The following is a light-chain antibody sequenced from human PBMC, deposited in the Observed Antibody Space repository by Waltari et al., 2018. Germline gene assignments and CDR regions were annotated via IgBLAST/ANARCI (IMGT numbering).Light chain of an antibody. CDR1: YSNIGSNV. J-gene: IGLJ2*01. V-gene: IGLV1-44*01. Sequence: QSLLTQPPSASGTPGQRVTISCSGSYSNIGSNVVNWYQQLPGAAPRLLIYSTDQRPSGVPDRFSVSKSGTAASLAISGLQSEDEADYYCATWDDRLTGVLFGGGTKETVL. CDR2: STD. CDR3: ATWDDRLTGVL.